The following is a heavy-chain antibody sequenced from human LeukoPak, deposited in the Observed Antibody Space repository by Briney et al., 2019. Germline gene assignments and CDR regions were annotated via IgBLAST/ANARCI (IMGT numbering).Heavy chain of an antibody. CDR2: IYYSGST. Sequence: SQTLSLTCTVSGGSISSGGYYWSWIRQHPGKGLEWIGYIYYSGSTYYNPSLKSRVTMSVDTSKNQFSLKLSSVTAADTAVYYCARDRIGTYYYDQWGQGTLVTVSS. CDR1: GGSISSGGYY. D-gene: IGHD1-1*01. J-gene: IGHJ4*02. V-gene: IGHV4-31*03. CDR3: ARDRIGTYYYDQ.